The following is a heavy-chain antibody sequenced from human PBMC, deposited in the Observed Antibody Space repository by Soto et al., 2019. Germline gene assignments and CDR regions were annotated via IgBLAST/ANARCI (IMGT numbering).Heavy chain of an antibody. CDR1: GGTFSSYA. D-gene: IGHD3-10*01. V-gene: IGHV1-69*01. Sequence: QVPLVQSGAEVKKPGSSVTVSCKASGGTFSSYAIHWVRQAPGQGLEWMGGIIPMYGPAKYAQRFQGRVTSTAAASTTTVYMELTSLTSQDTAVYDCARVTSMVRGVIDNWFDPWGHGTLVTVSS. J-gene: IGHJ5*02. CDR3: ARVTSMVRGVIDNWFDP. CDR2: IIPMYGPA.